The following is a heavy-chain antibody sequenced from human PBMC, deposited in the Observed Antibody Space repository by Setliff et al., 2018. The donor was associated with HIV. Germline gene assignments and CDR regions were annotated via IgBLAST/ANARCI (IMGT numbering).Heavy chain of an antibody. Sequence: SETLSLTCAVYGGSFSAYHWSWIRQTPGKGLEWLGEINHSGSTAYNLALESRVSMSIDTSKNHLSLKLTSVTAADTAIYYCARGRDYTGSWFRPLYLDFWGHGNLVTVSS. CDR3: ARGRDYTGSWFRPLYLDF. J-gene: IGHJ4*01. CDR2: INHSGST. CDR1: GGSFSAYH. D-gene: IGHD3-3*01. V-gene: IGHV4-34*01.